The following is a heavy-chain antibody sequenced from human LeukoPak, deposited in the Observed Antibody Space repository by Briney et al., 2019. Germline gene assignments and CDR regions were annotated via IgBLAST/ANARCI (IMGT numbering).Heavy chain of an antibody. CDR1: GFTFSSYW. CDR3: ARVVWFGEPPSLGWFDP. D-gene: IGHD3-10*01. CDR2: IKQDGSEK. V-gene: IGHV3-7*01. J-gene: IGHJ5*02. Sequence: GRSLRLPCAASGFTFSSYWMSWVRQAPGKGLEWVANIKQDGSEKYYVDSVKGRFTISRDNAKNSLYLQMNSLRAEDTAVYYCARVVWFGEPPSLGWFDPWGQGTLVTVSS.